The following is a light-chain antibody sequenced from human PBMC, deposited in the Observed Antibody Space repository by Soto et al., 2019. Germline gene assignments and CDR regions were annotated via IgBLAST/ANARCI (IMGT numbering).Light chain of an antibody. Sequence: SYELTQPSSVSVSPGQTARITCSGGVLTKKCARWFQREPGQAPVVVTYQDSERPPGIPERVSGSSSGTTVTLTISGARVEDEAAFYCYSAPDNNLVFGGGTKLTVL. CDR3: YSAPDNNLV. J-gene: IGLJ3*02. V-gene: IGLV3-27*01. CDR2: QDS. CDR1: VLTKKC.